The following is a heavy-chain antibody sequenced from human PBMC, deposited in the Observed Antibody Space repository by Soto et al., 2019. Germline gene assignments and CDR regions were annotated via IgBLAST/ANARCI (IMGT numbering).Heavy chain of an antibody. D-gene: IGHD5-12*01. J-gene: IGHJ4*01. CDR3: ATIRVRGGPLRFED. Sequence: QVKLVQSVAEVRKPGSSVKVSCKTSGGLISKYSFNWVRQAPGQGLEWMGGVLPISCSTDYAQKFQGRLTITGDRSTCTVYIELSRLRSDDTATYYCATIRVRGGPLRFEDGGQGMLISVS. CDR1: GGLISKYS. CDR2: VLPISCST. V-gene: IGHV1-69*06.